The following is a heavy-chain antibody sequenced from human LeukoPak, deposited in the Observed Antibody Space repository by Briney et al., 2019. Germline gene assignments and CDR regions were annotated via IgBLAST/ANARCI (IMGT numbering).Heavy chain of an antibody. CDR3: ARGRNWFDP. V-gene: IGHV3-21*01. J-gene: IGHJ5*02. Sequence: GGSLRLSCAASGFTFSSYSMNWVRQAPGKGLEWVSSISSSSSYIYYADSVKGRSTISRDNAKNSLYLQKNSLRAEDTAVYYCARGRNWFDPWGQGTLVTVSS. CDR2: ISSSSSYI. CDR1: GFTFSSYS.